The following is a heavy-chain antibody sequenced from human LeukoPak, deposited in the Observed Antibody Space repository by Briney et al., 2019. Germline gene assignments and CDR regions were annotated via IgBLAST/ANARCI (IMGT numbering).Heavy chain of an antibody. CDR2: IKQDGSEK. V-gene: IGHV3-7*02. CDR1: GFTFSSSW. D-gene: IGHD3-9*01. Sequence: TGGSLRLSCAASGFTFSSSWMSWVRQAPGKGLEWVANIKQDGSEKYYVDSVKGRFTISRDNPKNSLYLQMNSLRAEDTAVYYCARGHFELWYWGQGTLVTVSS. CDR3: ARGHFELWY. J-gene: IGHJ1*01.